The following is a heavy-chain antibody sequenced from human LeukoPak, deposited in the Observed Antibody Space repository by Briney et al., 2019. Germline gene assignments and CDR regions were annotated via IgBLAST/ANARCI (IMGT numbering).Heavy chain of an antibody. CDR2: ISGSGGST. CDR1: GFTFSSYA. Sequence: GGSLRLSCAASGFTFSSYAMSWVRQAPGKGLEWVSAISGSGGSTYYADSVKGRFTISRDNSKNTLYLQMNSLKTEDTAVYYCTGSAAAGLDYFDYWGQGTLVTVSS. CDR3: TGSAAAGLDYFDY. J-gene: IGHJ4*02. V-gene: IGHV3-23*01. D-gene: IGHD6-13*01.